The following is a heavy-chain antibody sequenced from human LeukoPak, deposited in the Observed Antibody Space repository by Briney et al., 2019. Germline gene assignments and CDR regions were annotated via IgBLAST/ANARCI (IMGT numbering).Heavy chain of an antibody. Sequence: PGGSLRLSCAASGFTFSSYGMHWVRQAPDKGLEWVAVISYDGSNKYYADSVKGRFTISRDNSKNTLYLQMNSLRAEDTSVYYCAKDRVYSGYESYYFDYWGQGTLVTVSS. V-gene: IGHV3-30*18. CDR1: GFTFSSYG. CDR2: ISYDGSNK. J-gene: IGHJ4*02. CDR3: AKDRVYSGYESYYFDY. D-gene: IGHD5-12*01.